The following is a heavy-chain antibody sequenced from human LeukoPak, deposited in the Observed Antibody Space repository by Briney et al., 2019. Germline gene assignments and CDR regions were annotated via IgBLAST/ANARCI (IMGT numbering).Heavy chain of an antibody. J-gene: IGHJ4*02. CDR1: GFTFSTYG. CDR3: AKSGSIWYYFDS. Sequence: GGSLRLSCVASGFTFSTYGMSWVRQAPGKGLEWVSAITDSGSNTEYADSVKGRFTISRDNSKNTLYLQMNSLRAEDTAVYYCAKSGSIWYYFDSWGQGTLVTVSS. V-gene: IGHV3-23*01. CDR2: ITDSGSNT. D-gene: IGHD6-13*01.